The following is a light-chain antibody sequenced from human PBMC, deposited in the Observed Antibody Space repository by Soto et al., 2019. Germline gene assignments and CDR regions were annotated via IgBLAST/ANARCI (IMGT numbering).Light chain of an antibody. CDR2: GAS. CDR3: QQLNSYPQVT. V-gene: IGKV1-9*01. J-gene: IGKJ4*01. CDR1: QGINTD. Sequence: DVQLTQSPSFLSASVGDRVTITCRASQGINTDLAWYQQKPGKAPDLLIYGASTLQGGVPSRFSGGGSGTEFTLTINTLQPGDFATYYCQQLNSYPQVTFGGGTKVDI.